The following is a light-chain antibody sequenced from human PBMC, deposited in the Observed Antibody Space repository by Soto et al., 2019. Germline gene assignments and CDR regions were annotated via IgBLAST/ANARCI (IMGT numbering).Light chain of an antibody. Sequence: ELVLTQSPATRSLSPGEGAPLSCRASQSVSSYLAWYQQKPCQAPRLLIYDASNRATGIPARFSGSGSGTDFTLTISSLEPEDFVVYYCQQYKSWPTITFGQGTRLEIK. CDR3: QQYKSWPTIT. CDR1: QSVSSY. CDR2: DAS. V-gene: IGKV3-11*01. J-gene: IGKJ5*01.